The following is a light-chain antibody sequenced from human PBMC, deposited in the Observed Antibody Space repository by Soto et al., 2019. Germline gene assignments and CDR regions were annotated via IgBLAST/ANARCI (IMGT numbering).Light chain of an antibody. CDR1: SSDVGSYNL. V-gene: IGLV2-23*01. CDR3: CSFAGSSTYV. Sequence: QSALTQPASVSGSLGQSITISCTGTSSDVGSYNLVSWYQHHPGKAPKLMIYEGSKRPSGVSNRFSGSKSGNTASLTISGLQAEDEADYYCCSFAGSSTYVFGTGTKVTVL. J-gene: IGLJ1*01. CDR2: EGS.